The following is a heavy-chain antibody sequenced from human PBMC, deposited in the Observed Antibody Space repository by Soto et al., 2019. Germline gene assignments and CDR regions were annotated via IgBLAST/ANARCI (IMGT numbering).Heavy chain of an antibody. CDR2: IYYSGTT. V-gene: IGHV4-28*01. Sequence: QVQLQESGPGLVKPSDTLSLTCAVSGYSISSSNWWGWIRQLPGKGLEWIGYIYYSGTTYYNPSLKSRVTMSVDTSKNRFSLKLTSVTAVDTAVYYCARREIQGPIDYWGQGTLVTVSS. CDR3: ARREIQGPIDY. D-gene: IGHD1-26*01. CDR1: GYSISSSNW. J-gene: IGHJ4*02.